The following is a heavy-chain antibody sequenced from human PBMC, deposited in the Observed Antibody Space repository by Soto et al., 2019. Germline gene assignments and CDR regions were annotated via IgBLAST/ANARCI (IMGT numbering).Heavy chain of an antibody. CDR3: ARGNDY. V-gene: IGHV1-69*01. J-gene: IGHJ4*02. Sequence: GGSLRLSCAASGFTFSSYGMHWVRQAPGKGLEWMGGIIPIFGTANYAQKFQGRVTITADESTSTAYMELSSLRSEDTAVYYCARGNDYWGQGTLVTVSS. CDR1: GFTFSSYG. CDR2: IIPIFGTA.